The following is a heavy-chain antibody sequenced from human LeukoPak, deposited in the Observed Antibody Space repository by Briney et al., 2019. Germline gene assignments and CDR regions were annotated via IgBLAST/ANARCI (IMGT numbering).Heavy chain of an antibody. V-gene: IGHV1-18*01. Sequence: ASVKVSCKASGYTFTSYGISWVRQAPGQGLEWMGWISVYNGNTNYAQKLQGRVTMTTDTSTSTAYMELSSLRSEDTAVYYCAREGGDYYDSSGYYRGLLDYWGQGTLVTVSS. CDR1: GYTFTSYG. J-gene: IGHJ4*02. CDR2: ISVYNGNT. CDR3: AREGGDYYDSSGYYRGLLDY. D-gene: IGHD3-22*01.